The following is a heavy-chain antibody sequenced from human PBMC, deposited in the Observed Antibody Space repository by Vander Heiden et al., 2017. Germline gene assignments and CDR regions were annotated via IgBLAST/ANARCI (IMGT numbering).Heavy chain of an antibody. CDR3: AKDLGLRMRYSSSLNYYYYGMDV. V-gene: IGHV3-30*18. Sequence: GFTFSSYGMHWVRQAPGKGLEWVAVISYDGSNKYYADSVKGRFTISRDNSKNTLYLQMNSLRAEDTAVYYCAKDLGLRMRYSSSLNYYYYGMDVWGQGTTVTVSS. CDR1: GFTFSSYG. J-gene: IGHJ6*02. CDR2: ISYDGSNK. D-gene: IGHD6-13*01.